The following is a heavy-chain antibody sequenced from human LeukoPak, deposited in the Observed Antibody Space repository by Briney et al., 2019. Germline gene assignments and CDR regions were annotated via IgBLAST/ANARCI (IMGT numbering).Heavy chain of an antibody. V-gene: IGHV4-59*08. CDR2: IYYSGST. Sequence: SETLSLTCTVSGGSISSYYWSWIRQPPGKGLEWIGYIYYSGSTNYNPSLKSRVTISVDTSKNQFSLKLSSVTAADTAVYYCARHGTSIVGATTAFDIWGQGTMVTVSS. CDR1: GGSISSYY. J-gene: IGHJ3*02. D-gene: IGHD1-26*01. CDR3: ARHGTSIVGATTAFDI.